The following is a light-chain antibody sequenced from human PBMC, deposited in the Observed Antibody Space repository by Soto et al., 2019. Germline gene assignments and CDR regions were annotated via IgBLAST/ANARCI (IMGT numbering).Light chain of an antibody. CDR2: CS. J-gene: IGKJ2*01. Sequence: EIVMTQSPATLSVSPGERATLSCRASQSVSSNLAWYQQKPGQAPRLLIWCSTRATGIPARFSGSGSGTEFTLPISSLQSEDFAVYYCQQYNNWPLYTFGQGTKLEIK. CDR3: QQYNNWPLYT. V-gene: IGKV3-15*01. CDR1: QSVSSN.